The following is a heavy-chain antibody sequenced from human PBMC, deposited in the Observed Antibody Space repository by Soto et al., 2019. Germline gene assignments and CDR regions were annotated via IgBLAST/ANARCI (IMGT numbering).Heavy chain of an antibody. Sequence: QVQLQESGPGLVKPSQTLSLTCTVSGGSISSGDYYWSWIRQPPGKGLEWIGYIYYSGSTYYNPSLTSRVSISVDTSKSPSSLELSSVTAADTAVYYCASYVDTAMAVDYWGQGTLVTVSS. CDR1: GGSISSGDYY. CDR2: IYYSGST. V-gene: IGHV4-30-4*01. J-gene: IGHJ4*02. D-gene: IGHD5-18*01. CDR3: ASYVDTAMAVDY.